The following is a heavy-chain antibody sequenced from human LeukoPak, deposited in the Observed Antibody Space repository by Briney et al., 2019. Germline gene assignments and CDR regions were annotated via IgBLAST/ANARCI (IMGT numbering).Heavy chain of an antibody. CDR1: GGSISSHY. V-gene: IGHV4-59*11. CDR3: ARAPDGATINY. D-gene: IGHD5-24*01. J-gene: IGHJ4*02. CDR2: IYYSGST. Sequence: SETLSLTCTVSGGSISSHYWSWIRQPPGKGLEWIGYIYYSGSTNYNPSLKSRVTISVDTSKNQFSLKLSSVTAADTAVYYCARAPDGATINYWGQGTLVTVSS.